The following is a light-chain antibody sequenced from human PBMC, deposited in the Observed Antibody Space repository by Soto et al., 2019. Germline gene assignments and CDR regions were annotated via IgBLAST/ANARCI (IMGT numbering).Light chain of an antibody. CDR2: AAS. CDR1: QGIFSY. CDR3: QQYYSFPLT. V-gene: IGKV1D-8*01. Sequence: VIWMTQSPSLLSASTGDRVTISCRVSQGIFSYLAWYQQKPGKAPELLIYAASTLQSGVPSRFSGSGSGTDFTLTITSLQSDDFATYYCQQYYSFPLTFGGGTKVEI. J-gene: IGKJ4*01.